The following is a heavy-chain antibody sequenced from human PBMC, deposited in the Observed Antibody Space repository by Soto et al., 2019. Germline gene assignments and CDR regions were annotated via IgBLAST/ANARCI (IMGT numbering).Heavy chain of an antibody. CDR2: IAYDGSNI. CDR3: VREEYSNFYFDY. CDR1: GFNFRHFA. Sequence: GGSLILSCAASGFNFRHFAMHWVRQAPGQGLEWVAVIAYDGSNIYYADSVKGRFTISRDNSKNTLYLQMNSLRPEDTAVYFCVREEYSNFYFDYWGQGALVTVSS. D-gene: IGHD4-4*01. J-gene: IGHJ4*02. V-gene: IGHV3-30-3*01.